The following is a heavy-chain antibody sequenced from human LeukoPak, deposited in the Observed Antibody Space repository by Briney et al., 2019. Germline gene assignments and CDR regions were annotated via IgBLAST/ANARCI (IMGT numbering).Heavy chain of an antibody. CDR2: IIPIFGTA. V-gene: IGHV1-69*05. CDR3: ASWPVDTAMAY. D-gene: IGHD5-18*01. Sequence: GASVKVSCKASGGTFSSYAISWVRQAPGQGLEWMGGIIPIFGTANYAQKFQGRVTMTTDTSTSTAYMELRSLRSDDTAVYYCASWPVDTAMAYWGQGTLVTVSS. J-gene: IGHJ4*02. CDR1: GGTFSSYA.